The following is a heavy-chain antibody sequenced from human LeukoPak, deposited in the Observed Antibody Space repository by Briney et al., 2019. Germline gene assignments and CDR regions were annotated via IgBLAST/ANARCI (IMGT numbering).Heavy chain of an antibody. CDR2: IYPGDSDT. V-gene: IGHV5-51*01. Sequence: GESLKISCKGSGYRFTSYWIGWVRQMPGKGLEWMGIIYPGDSDTIHSPSFQGQVTISADKSTSTANLQWSSLKASDTAMYYCARSGGNYYSIWGQGTMVTVSS. J-gene: IGHJ3*02. D-gene: IGHD1-26*01. CDR3: ARSGGNYYSI. CDR1: GYRFTSYW.